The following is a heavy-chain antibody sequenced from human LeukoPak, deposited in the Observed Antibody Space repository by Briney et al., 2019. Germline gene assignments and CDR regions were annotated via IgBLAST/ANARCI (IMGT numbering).Heavy chain of an antibody. Sequence: PGGSLRFSCAASGFTFSTYAMSWVRQAPGKGLEWVSAISATGGSTYYTGYVKGRFTISRDNSKNTLYLQMNSLKAEDTAVYYCAKRFCSSGGCSDFDYWGQGTLVTVSS. V-gene: IGHV3-23*01. CDR2: ISATGGST. J-gene: IGHJ4*02. CDR1: GFTFSTYA. D-gene: IGHD2-15*01. CDR3: AKRFCSSGGCSDFDY.